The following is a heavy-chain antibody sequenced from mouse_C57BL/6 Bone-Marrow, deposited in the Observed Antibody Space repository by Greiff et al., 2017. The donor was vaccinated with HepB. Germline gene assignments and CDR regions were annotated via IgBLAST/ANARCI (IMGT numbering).Heavy chain of an antibody. J-gene: IGHJ3*01. CDR1: GYTFTSYG. D-gene: IGHD1-1*02. V-gene: IGHV1-81*01. Sequence: VKLMESGAELARPGASVKLSCKASGYTFTSYGISWVKQRTGQGLEWIGEIYPRSGNTYYNEKFKGKATLTADKSSSTAYMELRSLTSEDSAVYFCARYRTGGREYWGQGTLVTVSA. CDR2: IYPRSGNT. CDR3: ARYRTGGREY.